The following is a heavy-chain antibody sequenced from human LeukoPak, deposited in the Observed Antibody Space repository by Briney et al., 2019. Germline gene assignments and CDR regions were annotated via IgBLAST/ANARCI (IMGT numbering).Heavy chain of an antibody. D-gene: IGHD1-26*01. CDR1: GYSISNGYY. CDR2: VYHGGNT. CDR3: ARGKSRGSHIDY. V-gene: IGHV4-38-2*02. Sequence: SETLSLTCTVSGYSISNGYYWGWIRQPPGQGLEFIGSVYHGGNTYYKASLKSRVTISLDTSKNQFSLRLSSVTAADTAVYYCARGKSRGSHIDYWGQGTLVTVSS. J-gene: IGHJ4*02.